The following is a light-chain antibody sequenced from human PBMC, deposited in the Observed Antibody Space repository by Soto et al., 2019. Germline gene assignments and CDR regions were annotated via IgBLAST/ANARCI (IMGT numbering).Light chain of an antibody. CDR3: SSYAGSNNYV. V-gene: IGLV2-8*01. Sequence: QSALTQPPSASGSPGQSVTISCTGTSSDVGGYNSVSWYQHHPGKAPKLMIYEVSKRPSGVPDRFSGSKSGNTASLTVSGLQAEDEADYDCSSYAGSNNYVFGTGTKLTVL. CDR1: SSDVGGYNS. CDR2: EVS. J-gene: IGLJ1*01.